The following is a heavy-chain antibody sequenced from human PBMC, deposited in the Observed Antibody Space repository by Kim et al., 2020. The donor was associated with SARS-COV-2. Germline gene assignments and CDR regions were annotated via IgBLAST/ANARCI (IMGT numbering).Heavy chain of an antibody. Sequence: GGSLRLSCAASGFTFHEYTMHWVRQVPGKSLDWVSLITRDGGYTKYADSVKGRFTISRDNRKNSLYLEMNSLRTEDTAVYFCTKEKFRYFDLWGRGTLVTVSS. CDR1: GFTFHEYT. CDR3: TKEKFRYFDL. CDR2: ITRDGGYT. V-gene: IGHV3-43*01. J-gene: IGHJ2*01.